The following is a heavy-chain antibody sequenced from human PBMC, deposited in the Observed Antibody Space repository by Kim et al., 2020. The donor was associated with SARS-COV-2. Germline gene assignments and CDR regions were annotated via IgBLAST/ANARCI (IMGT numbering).Heavy chain of an antibody. CDR3: AKYLSRITMVRGVIRGFDY. Sequence: GRFTIARDNAKNTLYLQMNSLRAEDTAVYYCAKYLSRITMVRGVIRGFDYWGQGTLVTVSS. V-gene: IGHV3-23*01. D-gene: IGHD3-10*01. J-gene: IGHJ4*02.